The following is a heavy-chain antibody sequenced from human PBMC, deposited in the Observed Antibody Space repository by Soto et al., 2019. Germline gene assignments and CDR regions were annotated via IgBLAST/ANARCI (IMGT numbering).Heavy chain of an antibody. J-gene: IGHJ4*02. Sequence: QVQLVESGGGVVQPGKSLRLSCAASGLKFSQYGIHWVRQAPGRGLEWVAVMWHDGSNEYYEDSLKGRFTVSRDNTKNSLYLQMHSLGADETGVYDCAKDLWAYSSSPEDFDYWGQGILVTVSS. D-gene: IGHD4-4*01. CDR2: MWHDGSNE. CDR3: AKDLWAYSSSPEDFDY. V-gene: IGHV3-33*06. CDR1: GLKFSQYG.